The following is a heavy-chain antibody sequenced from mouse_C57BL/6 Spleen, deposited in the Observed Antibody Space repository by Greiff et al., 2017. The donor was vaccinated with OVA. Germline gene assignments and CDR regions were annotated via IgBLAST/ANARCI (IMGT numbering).Heavy chain of an antibody. V-gene: IGHV5-4*01. D-gene: IGHD1-1*01. CDR3: ARGGYYYGYFDY. CDR1: GFTFSSYA. J-gene: IGHJ2*01. Sequence: DVQLVESGGGLVKPGGSLKLSCAASGFTFSSYAMSWVRQTPEKRLEWVATISDGGSYTYYPDNVKGRFTISRDNAKNNLYLQMSHLKSEDTAMYYCARGGYYYGYFDYWGQGTTLTVSS. CDR2: ISDGGSYT.